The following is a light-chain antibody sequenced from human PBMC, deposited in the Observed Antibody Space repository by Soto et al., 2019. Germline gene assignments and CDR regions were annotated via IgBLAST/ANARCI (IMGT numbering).Light chain of an antibody. J-gene: IGKJ1*01. CDR3: QQYDSYYLT. CDR2: DAS. V-gene: IGKV1-5*01. Sequence: DIQMTQSPSTLSASIGDRVTITCRASQSFSSWLAWYQQKPGKAPKLLIYDASKLESGVPSRFSGSGSGTEFSLAISSLQLDDFANYFCQQYDSYYLTFGQGTKVAIK. CDR1: QSFSSW.